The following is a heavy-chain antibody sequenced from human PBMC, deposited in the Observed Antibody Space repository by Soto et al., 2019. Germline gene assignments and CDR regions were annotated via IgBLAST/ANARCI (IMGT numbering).Heavy chain of an antibody. CDR3: ARLGTGERYLQY. V-gene: IGHV2-26*01. D-gene: IGHD7-27*01. Sequence: QITLKESGPVLVKSTETLTLTCPVSGYSLSNARLGVAWIRQPPGKALEWLAHIFANDEKSYNTSLESRLTIYNDISRNHVVLTMTNMDAVDTATYYCARLGTGERYLQYWGQGTLVTVTS. J-gene: IGHJ1*01. CDR1: GYSLSNARLG. CDR2: IFANDEK.